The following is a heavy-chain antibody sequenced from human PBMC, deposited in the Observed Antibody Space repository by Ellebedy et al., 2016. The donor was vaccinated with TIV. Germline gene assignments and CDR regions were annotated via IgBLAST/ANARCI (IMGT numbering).Heavy chain of an antibody. J-gene: IGHJ6*02. CDR1: DGSISSSSYY. V-gene: IGHV4-39*01. Sequence: SETLSLTCTVSDGSISSSSYYWGWIRQPPRKGLEWIGSIYNSGSTYYNPSLKSRVTISVDTSKNQFSLKLTSVTAADTAVYYCARVFLSGSGPVGNGMDVWGQGTTVTVSS. CDR3: ARVFLSGSGPVGNGMDV. CDR2: IYNSGST. D-gene: IGHD3-10*01.